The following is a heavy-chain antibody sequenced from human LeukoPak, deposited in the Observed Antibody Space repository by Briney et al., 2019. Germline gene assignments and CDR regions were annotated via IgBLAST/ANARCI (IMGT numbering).Heavy chain of an antibody. Sequence: ASVKVSCKTSGYTFTSYGISWVRQAPGQGLEWMGWISGYNANTNYGQKFQGRVTMTMDTSTTTVYMELRSLRSDDTAVYYCARPRVAGSFDYWGQGTLVTVSS. V-gene: IGHV1-18*01. CDR1: GYTFTSYG. CDR3: ARPRVAGSFDY. J-gene: IGHJ4*02. D-gene: IGHD6-19*01. CDR2: ISGYNANT.